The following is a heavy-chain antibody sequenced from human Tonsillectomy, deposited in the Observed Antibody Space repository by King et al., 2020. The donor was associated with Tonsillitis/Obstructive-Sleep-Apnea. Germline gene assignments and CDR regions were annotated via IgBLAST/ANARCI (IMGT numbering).Heavy chain of an antibody. CDR2: IDPSDSYT. J-gene: IGHJ6*03. D-gene: IGHD3-9*01. CDR1: GYSFTSYW. CDR3: ARRYFDGHYYYYMDV. V-gene: IGHV5-10-1*01. Sequence: QLVQSGAEVKKPGESLRISCKGSGYSFTSYWIDWVRQMPGKGLEWMGTIDPSDSYTNYSPSFQGHVTISADKSISTAYLQWSSLKASDTAMYYCARRYFDGHYYYYMDVWGKGTTVTISS.